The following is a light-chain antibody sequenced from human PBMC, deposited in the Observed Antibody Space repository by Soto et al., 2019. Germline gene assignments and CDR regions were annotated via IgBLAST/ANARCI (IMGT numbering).Light chain of an antibody. Sequence: EIVLTQSPGTLSLSPGERATLSCWASQTVNSNYLAWYQQKPGQAPRLLIYGSSRRATGIPDRFSGSGSGTDFTLTVSRLEPEAFGVYYCQKYDGQWTFGQGTKVEIK. CDR2: GSS. J-gene: IGKJ1*01. V-gene: IGKV3-20*01. CDR3: QKYDGQWT. CDR1: QTVNSNY.